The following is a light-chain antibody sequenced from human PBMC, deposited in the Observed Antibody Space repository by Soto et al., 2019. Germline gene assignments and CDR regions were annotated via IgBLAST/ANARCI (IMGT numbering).Light chain of an antibody. CDR3: QQRSNWPPLIT. V-gene: IGKV3D-20*02. J-gene: IGKJ5*01. CDR2: DAS. CDR1: QSVSSSS. Sequence: IVLTQSPGTLSLSPGDRATLSCRASQSVSSSSLAWYQQKPGQAPRLLIYDASNRATGIPARFSGSGSGTDFTLTISSLEPEDFAVYYCQQRSNWPPLITFGQGTRLEIK.